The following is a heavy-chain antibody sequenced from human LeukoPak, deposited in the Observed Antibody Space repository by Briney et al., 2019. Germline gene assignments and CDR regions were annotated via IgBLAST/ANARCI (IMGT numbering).Heavy chain of an antibody. V-gene: IGHV4-39*01. Sequence: SEALSLTCTVSGGSIISSSYYWGWIRQPPGKGLEWIGSIYYSGSTDYNPSLKSRVTISVDTSKNQFSLKLSSVTAADTAVYYCARQYCSGGSCYQKPFDYWGQGTLVTVSS. D-gene: IGHD2-15*01. CDR2: IYYSGST. CDR3: ARQYCSGGSCYQKPFDY. J-gene: IGHJ4*02. CDR1: GGSIISSSYY.